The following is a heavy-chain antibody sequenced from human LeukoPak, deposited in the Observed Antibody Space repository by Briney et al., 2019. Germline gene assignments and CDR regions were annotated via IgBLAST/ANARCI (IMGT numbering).Heavy chain of an antibody. D-gene: IGHD2-21*01. V-gene: IGHV4-59*01. CDR1: GGSISSYY. J-gene: IGHJ5*02. Sequence: SETLSLTCTVSGGSISSYYWSWIRQPPGKGLEWIGYIYCSGSTNYNPSLKSRVTISVDTSKNQFSLKLSSVTAADTAVYYCARAPIGSGFDPWGQGTLVTVSS. CDR2: IYCSGST. CDR3: ARAPIGSGFDP.